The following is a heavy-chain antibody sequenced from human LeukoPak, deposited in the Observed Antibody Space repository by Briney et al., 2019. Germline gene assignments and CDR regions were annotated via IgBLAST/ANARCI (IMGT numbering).Heavy chain of an antibody. V-gene: IGHV5-51*01. D-gene: IGHD1-26*01. CDR3: ARHEGSGSHHSY. CDR1: GYSFTTYW. CDR2: ISPDDSEI. J-gene: IGHJ4*02. Sequence: GESLKISCKGSGYSFTTYWIAWVRQMPGRGLEWMGIISPDDSEIRYSPSFRGQVTISADKSTSTAYLQWSRLKASDTAIYYCARHEGSGSHHSYWGQGTLVTVSS.